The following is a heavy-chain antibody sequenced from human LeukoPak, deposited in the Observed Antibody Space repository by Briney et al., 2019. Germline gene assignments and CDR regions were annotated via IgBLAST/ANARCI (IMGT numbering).Heavy chain of an antibody. CDR1: GFTFSSFA. CDR3: ARDFHVRYYDTGGYSY. D-gene: IGHD3-22*01. Sequence: GGSLRLSCAATGFTFSSFAMNWVRQAPGKGLEWVSAISGSDDSTYYADSVKGRFTISRDNSRNTLYLQMNSLRAEDTAVYYCARDFHVRYYDTGGYSYWGQGTLVTVSS. J-gene: IGHJ4*02. CDR2: ISGSDDST. V-gene: IGHV3-23*01.